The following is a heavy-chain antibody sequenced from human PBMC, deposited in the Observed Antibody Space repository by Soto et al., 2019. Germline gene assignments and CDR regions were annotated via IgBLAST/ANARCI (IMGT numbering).Heavy chain of an antibody. CDR3: ARGTTGDFWSGYYKKGWFDP. Sequence: SETLSLTCAVYGGSFSGYYWSWIRQPPGKGLEWIGEINHSGSTNYNPSLKSRVTISVDTSKNQFSLKLSSVTAADTAVYYCARGTTGDFWSGYYKKGWFDPWGQGTLVTVS. CDR2: INHSGST. CDR1: GGSFSGYY. V-gene: IGHV4-34*01. J-gene: IGHJ5*02. D-gene: IGHD3-3*01.